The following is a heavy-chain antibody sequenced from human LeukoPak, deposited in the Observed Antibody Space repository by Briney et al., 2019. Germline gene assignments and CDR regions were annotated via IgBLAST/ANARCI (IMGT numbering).Heavy chain of an antibody. Sequence: SQTLSLTCTVSGGSISSGGYYWSWIRQHPGKGLGWIGYIYYSGSTYYNPSLKSRVTISVDTSKNQFSLKLSSVTAADTAVYYCARDSYGWTKRSSSGYQNFDYWGQGTLVTVSP. D-gene: IGHD3-22*01. CDR1: GGSISSGGYY. V-gene: IGHV4-31*03. CDR2: IYYSGST. J-gene: IGHJ4*02. CDR3: ARDSYGWTKRSSSGYQNFDY.